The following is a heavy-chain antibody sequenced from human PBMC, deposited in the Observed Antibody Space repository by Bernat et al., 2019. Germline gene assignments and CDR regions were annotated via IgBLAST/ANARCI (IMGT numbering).Heavy chain of an antibody. Sequence: QVQLVQSGAEVKKPGASVKVSCKASGYTFTGYYMHWVRQAPGQGLEWMGWINPNSGGTNYAQKFQGRVTMTRDTSISTAYMELSRLRSDDPAVYYCARVNWGVRGELFSDEYYFDYWGQGTLVTVSS. CDR3: ARVNWGVRGELFSDEYYFDY. V-gene: IGHV1-2*02. D-gene: IGHD3-10*01. CDR1: GYTFTGYY. CDR2: INPNSGGT. J-gene: IGHJ4*02.